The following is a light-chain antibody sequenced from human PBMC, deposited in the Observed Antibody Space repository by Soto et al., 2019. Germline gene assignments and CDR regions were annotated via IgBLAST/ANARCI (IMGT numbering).Light chain of an antibody. V-gene: IGKV3-20*01. J-gene: IGKJ1*01. Sequence: EIVLTESPVTRSLSPGERATLSCRASQSVSSSYLAWYQQIPGQAPRLLIYGASSRATGIPDRFSGSGSGTDFTLTISRLEPADFAVYYCQQYGSSPWTFGQGTKVDIK. CDR1: QSVSSSY. CDR3: QQYGSSPWT. CDR2: GAS.